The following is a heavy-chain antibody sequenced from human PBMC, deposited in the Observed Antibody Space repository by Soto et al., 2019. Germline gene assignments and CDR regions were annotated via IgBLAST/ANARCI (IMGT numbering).Heavy chain of an antibody. J-gene: IGHJ5*02. V-gene: IGHV3-30*18. D-gene: IGHD2-15*01. CDR2: TSSAGYNI. CDR3: AKKLPGPYHALCDP. CDR1: GFTFSSFG. Sequence: QVQLVESGGGVVQPATSVRLSCAASGFTFSSFGMHWVRQPPCKGLEWVAVTSSAGYNINYADSVKGRFTISRDNSKNTLVLQMTRLRAEDTAVYFCAKKLPGPYHALCDPFGQGALVTVSA.